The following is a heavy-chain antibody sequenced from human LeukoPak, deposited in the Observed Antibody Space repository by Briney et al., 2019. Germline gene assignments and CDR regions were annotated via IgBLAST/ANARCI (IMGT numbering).Heavy chain of an antibody. D-gene: IGHD3/OR15-3a*01. V-gene: IGHV3-74*01. J-gene: IGHJ5*02. Sequence: GGPLRLSCAASGFTFSSYWMHWVRQTPGKGLVWVSRINSDGSSTSYADSVKGRFTISRDNAKNTLYLQMNSLRAEDTAVYYCARETLIGPDVSWFDPWGQGTLVTVSS. CDR2: INSDGSST. CDR3: ARETLIGPDVSWFDP. CDR1: GFTFSSYW.